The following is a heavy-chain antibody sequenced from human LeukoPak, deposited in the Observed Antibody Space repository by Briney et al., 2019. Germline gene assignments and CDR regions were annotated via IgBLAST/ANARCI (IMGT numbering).Heavy chain of an antibody. CDR1: GGSISSHY. D-gene: IGHD3-9*01. Sequence: SETLSLTCTVSGGSISSHYWSWIRQPPGKGLEWIGYIYYCGSTNYNPSLKGRVTISLGTSKNQFSLKLSSVTAADTAVYYCARYFDWSDAFDVWGQGTMVTVSS. V-gene: IGHV4-59*11. J-gene: IGHJ3*01. CDR2: IYYCGST. CDR3: ARYFDWSDAFDV.